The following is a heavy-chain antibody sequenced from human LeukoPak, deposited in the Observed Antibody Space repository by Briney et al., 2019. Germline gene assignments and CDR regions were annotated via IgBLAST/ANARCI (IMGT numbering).Heavy chain of an antibody. CDR3: ARWYYYETSGLYYGSFDN. V-gene: IGHV3-23*01. Sequence: GGSLRLSCAASGFTFSSYGMSWVRQAPGQGLQWVSVIIGSDSSTYYADSVKGRFTISRDNARNTLYLQMNSLRAEDTAVYYCARWYYYETSGLYYGSFDNWGQGTLVTVSS. D-gene: IGHD3-22*01. CDR2: IIGSDSST. J-gene: IGHJ5*02. CDR1: GFTFSSYG.